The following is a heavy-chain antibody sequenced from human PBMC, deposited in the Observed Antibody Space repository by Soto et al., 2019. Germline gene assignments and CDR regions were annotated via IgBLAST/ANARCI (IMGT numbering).Heavy chain of an antibody. CDR2: IWYDGSNK. J-gene: IGHJ4*02. D-gene: IGHD4-17*01. CDR1: GFNFRSYG. Sequence: QVQLVESGGGVVQPGRSLTLSCAASGFNFRSYGMHWVRQAPGKGLEWVAVIWYDGSNKYYVDSVKGTFTISRDNTKNMLYLQMNSLRAEDTAVYYCARVPNFGDYYFDYWGQGALVTVSS. V-gene: IGHV3-33*01. CDR3: ARVPNFGDYYFDY.